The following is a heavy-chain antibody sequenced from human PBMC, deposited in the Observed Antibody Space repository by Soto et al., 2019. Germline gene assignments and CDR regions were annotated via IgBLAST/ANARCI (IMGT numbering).Heavy chain of an antibody. CDR2: IYYSGST. J-gene: IGHJ6*02. CDR1: GGSISSSSYY. D-gene: IGHD2-2*01. Sequence: QLQLQESGPGLVKPSATLSLTCTVSGGSISSSSYYWGWIRQPPGKGLEWIGSIYYSGSTYYNPSLKSRVTISVNTSNNHFSQKLSSVTAAHTAVYYCENLGYCSSTSCSRALDVWGQGTTVTVSS. V-gene: IGHV4-39*02. CDR3: ENLGYCSSTSCSRALDV.